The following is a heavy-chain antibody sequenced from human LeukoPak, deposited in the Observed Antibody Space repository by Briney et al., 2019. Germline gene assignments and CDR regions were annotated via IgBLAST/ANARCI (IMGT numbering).Heavy chain of an antibody. CDR2: INPSGGST. Sequence: GASVKVSCKASGYTFTSYYMHWVRQAPGQGLEWMGIINPSGGSTSYAQKFQGRVTMTRDTSTSTVYMELSSLRSEDTAVYYCASAGTIFGLGDYWGQGTLVTVSS. CDR1: GYTFTSYY. D-gene: IGHD3-3*01. CDR3: ASAGTIFGLGDY. J-gene: IGHJ4*02. V-gene: IGHV1-46*01.